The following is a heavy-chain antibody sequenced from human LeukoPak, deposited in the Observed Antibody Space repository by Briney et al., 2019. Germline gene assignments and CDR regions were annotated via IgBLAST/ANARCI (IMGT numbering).Heavy chain of an antibody. CDR3: AKDPASFYYGSGSFEYYFDY. CDR1: GFTFSSYA. V-gene: IGHV3-23*01. D-gene: IGHD3-10*01. J-gene: IGHJ4*02. CDR2: ISGSGGST. Sequence: GGSLRLSCAASGFTFSSYAMSWVRQAPGKGLEWVSAISGSGGSTNYADSVKGRFTISRDDSKNTLYLQMNSLRAEDTVVYYCAKDPASFYYGSGSFEYYFDYWGQGTLVTVSS.